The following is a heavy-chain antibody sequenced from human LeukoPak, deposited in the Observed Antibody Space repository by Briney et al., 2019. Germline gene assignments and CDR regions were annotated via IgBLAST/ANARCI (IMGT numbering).Heavy chain of an antibody. V-gene: IGHV3-33*01. CDR3: ARDYGDDFWSGYYTGGLDY. J-gene: IGHJ4*02. D-gene: IGHD3-3*01. CDR1: GFTFSSYG. Sequence: PGRSLRLSRAASGFTFSSYGMHWVRQAPGKGLEWVAVIWYDGSNKYYADSVKGRFTISRDNSKNTLYLQMNSLRAEDTAVYYCARDYGDDFWSGYYTGGLDYWGQGTLVTVSS. CDR2: IWYDGSNK.